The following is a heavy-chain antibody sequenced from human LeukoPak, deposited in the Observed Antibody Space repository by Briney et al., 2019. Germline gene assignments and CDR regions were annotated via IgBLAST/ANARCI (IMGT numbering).Heavy chain of an antibody. CDR2: ISGSGNRT. CDR3: ARQYSSSWNSFDY. V-gene: IGHV3-23*01. J-gene: IGHJ4*02. CDR1: GFTFDNYA. D-gene: IGHD6-13*01. Sequence: GGSLRLSCAASGFTFDNYALGWVRQAPGKGLVWVSGISGSGNRTYYADSVKGRFSISRDNYKNMVYLQMTSLRAEDTAIYYCARQYSSSWNSFDYWGQGTLVTVSS.